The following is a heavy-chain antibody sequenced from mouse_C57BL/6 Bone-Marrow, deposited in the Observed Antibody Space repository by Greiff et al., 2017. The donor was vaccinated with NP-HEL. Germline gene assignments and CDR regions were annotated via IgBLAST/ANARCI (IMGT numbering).Heavy chain of an antibody. CDR2: IYPGDGDT. CDR3: ARLPIYYYGSKGFAY. V-gene: IGHV1-82*01. D-gene: IGHD1-1*01. CDR1: GYAFSSSW. Sequence: QVQLQQSGPELVKPGASVKISCKASGYAFSSSWMNWVKQRPGKGLEWIGRIYPGDGDTNYNGKFKGKATLTADKSSSTAYMQLSSLTSEDSAVYFCARLPIYYYGSKGFAYWGQGTLVTVSA. J-gene: IGHJ3*01.